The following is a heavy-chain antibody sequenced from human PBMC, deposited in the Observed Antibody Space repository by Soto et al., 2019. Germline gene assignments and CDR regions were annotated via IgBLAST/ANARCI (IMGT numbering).Heavy chain of an antibody. CDR2: ISDSGGSA. CDR1: GFNCSNYA. J-gene: IGHJ4*02. D-gene: IGHD4-17*01. CDR3: AKDVSYGGKRPYYFDY. Sequence: PGGSLRLSCAASGFNCSNYAMSWVRQAPGKGLEWVSGISDSGGSAYNADSVKGRFTISRDNAKSTLYLQMNSLRAEDTAVYYCAKDVSYGGKRPYYFDYWGQGTLVTVSS. V-gene: IGHV3-23*01.